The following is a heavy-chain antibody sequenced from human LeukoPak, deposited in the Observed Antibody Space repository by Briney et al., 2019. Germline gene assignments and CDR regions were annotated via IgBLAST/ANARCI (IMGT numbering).Heavy chain of an antibody. J-gene: IGHJ6*03. CDR2: ISSDSTWI. CDR3: ARAPITIFGVVIKNYYYMDV. Sequence: GGSLRLSCAASGFTFSSYAMSWVRQAPGKGLEWVSAISSDSTWIYYADSVKGRFTISRDNAKNSLYLQMNSLRAEDTAVYYCARAPITIFGVVIKNYYYMDVWGKGTTVTVSS. CDR1: GFTFSSYA. V-gene: IGHV3-21*01. D-gene: IGHD3-3*01.